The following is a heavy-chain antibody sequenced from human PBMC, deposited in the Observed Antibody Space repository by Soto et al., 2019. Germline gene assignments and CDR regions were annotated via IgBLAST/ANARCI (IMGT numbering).Heavy chain of an antibody. Sequence: GGSLRLSCAASGFTVSSNYMSWVRQAPGKGLEWVGRIKSKTDGGTTDYAAPVKGRFTISRDDSKNTAYLQMNSLKTEDTAVYYCTRPESYYDPSYYYYYGMDVWGQGTTVTVSS. CDR3: TRPESYYDPSYYYYYGMDV. D-gene: IGHD3-3*01. V-gene: IGHV3-15*01. CDR1: GFTVSSNY. J-gene: IGHJ6*02. CDR2: IKSKTDGGTT.